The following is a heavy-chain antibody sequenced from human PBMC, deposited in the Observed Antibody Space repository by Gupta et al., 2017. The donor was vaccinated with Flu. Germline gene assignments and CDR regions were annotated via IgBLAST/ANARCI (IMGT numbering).Heavy chain of an antibody. Sequence: GIFWVRQAPGKGLVWVEVIWYNGKYKYYADSLKGRFTISRDNAKDTAYLQIDSRRAEDTGLYYCAKSVYCSGGGCYSPADHWGQGTQVTVSS. CDR2: IWYNGKYK. D-gene: IGHD2-15*01. CDR3: AKSVYCSGGGCYSPADH. CDR1: G. V-gene: IGHV3-33*03. J-gene: IGHJ4*02.